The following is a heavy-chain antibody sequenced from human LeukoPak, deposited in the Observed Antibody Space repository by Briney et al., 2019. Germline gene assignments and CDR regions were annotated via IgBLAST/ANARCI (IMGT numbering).Heavy chain of an antibody. CDR2: IYYSGST. CDR3: ARGGTSTTDYYDSSGYLDY. J-gene: IGHJ4*02. CDR1: GGSISSGGYH. Sequence: SETLSLTCTVSGGSISSGGYHWSWIRQHPGKGLEWIGYIYYSGSTYYNPSLKSRVTISVDTSKNQFSLKLSSVTAADTAVYYCARGGTSTTDYYDSSGYLDYWGQGTLVTVSS. D-gene: IGHD3-22*01. V-gene: IGHV4-31*03.